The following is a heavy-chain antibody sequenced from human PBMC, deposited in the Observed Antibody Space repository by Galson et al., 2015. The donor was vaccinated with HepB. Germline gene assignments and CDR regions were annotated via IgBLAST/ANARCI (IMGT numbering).Heavy chain of an antibody. V-gene: IGHV1-18*01. CDR1: GYTFMKYG. Sequence: SVKVSCKASGYTFMKYGISWVRQAPGQGLEWVGWISGYNDNTNYRQKFQGRVTMTTDTSTSTAYMELGSLRSDDTAVCYCARARYGSSPPDFWGQGTLVTVSS. CDR2: ISGYNDNT. D-gene: IGHD6-6*01. CDR3: ARARYGSSPPDF. J-gene: IGHJ4*02.